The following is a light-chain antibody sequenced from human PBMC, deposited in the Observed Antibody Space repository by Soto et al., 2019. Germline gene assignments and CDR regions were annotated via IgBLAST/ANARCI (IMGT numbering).Light chain of an antibody. V-gene: IGKV3-15*01. CDR2: GAS. CDR1: QSVSSN. CDR3: QQDNDWPLT. J-gene: IGKJ1*01. Sequence: EIVETPPPATLSVSPRERAELSCKASQSVSSNLAWYQQKPGQAPRLLIYGASSRATGIPARFSGTGSGTEFTLTISSLQSEDFALYYCQQDNDWPLTFGQGTKVDIK.